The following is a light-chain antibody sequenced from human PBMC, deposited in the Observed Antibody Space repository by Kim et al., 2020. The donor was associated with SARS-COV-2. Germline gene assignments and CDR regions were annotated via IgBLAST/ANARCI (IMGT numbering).Light chain of an antibody. CDR1: QSVSSN. CDR3: QQYNNWPPWT. CDR2: GAS. J-gene: IGKJ1*01. V-gene: IGKV3-15*01. Sequence: ETVMTQSPATLSISPEETATLSCWASQSVSSNLAWYQQKPGQPPRLLIYGASTRATGVPGRFSGSGSGTEFTLTISSLQSEDFAVYFCQQYNNWPPWTFGQGTKVDIK.